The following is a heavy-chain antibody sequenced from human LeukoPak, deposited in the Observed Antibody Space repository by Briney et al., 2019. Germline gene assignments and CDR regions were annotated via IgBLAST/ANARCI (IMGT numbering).Heavy chain of an antibody. CDR1: GYTFTTYD. V-gene: IGHV1-8*01. CDR3: ARDVAVAGTLDY. J-gene: IGHJ4*02. Sequence: ASVKVSCKASGYTFTTYDINWVRQATGQGLEWMGWMNPNSGNTGYAQKFQGRVTMTRDTSTSTVYMELSSLRSEDTAVYYCARDVAVAGTLDYWGQGTLVTVSS. CDR2: MNPNSGNT. D-gene: IGHD6-19*01.